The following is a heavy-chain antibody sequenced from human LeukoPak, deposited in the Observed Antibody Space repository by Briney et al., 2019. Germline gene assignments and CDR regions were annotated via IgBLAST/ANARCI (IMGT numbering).Heavy chain of an antibody. V-gene: IGHV4-59*11. J-gene: IGHJ4*02. Sequence: SETLSLTCTVSGVSMSNHYWSWLRQPPGKGLEWIGYIYGSATTKYNPSLSSRVTMSVDTSKNQFSLKLTSVTAADTALYYCASHPADSNWYGVFDFWSRGTLVTVSS. CDR1: GVSMSNHY. D-gene: IGHD6-13*01. CDR2: IYGSATT. CDR3: ASHPADSNWYGVFDF.